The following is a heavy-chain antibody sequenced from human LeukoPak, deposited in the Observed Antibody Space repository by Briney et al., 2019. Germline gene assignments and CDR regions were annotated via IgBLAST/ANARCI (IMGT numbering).Heavy chain of an antibody. CDR2: ISSSGSTI. CDR3: ARICDYYDSSGYADY. J-gene: IGHJ4*02. Sequence: PGGSLRLSCAASGFTFSDYYMSWIRQAPGKGLEWVSYISSSGSTIYYADSVKGRFTISRDNAKNSLYLQMNSLRAEDTAVYCCARICDYYDSSGYADYWGQGTLVTVSS. D-gene: IGHD3-22*01. CDR1: GFTFSDYY. V-gene: IGHV3-11*01.